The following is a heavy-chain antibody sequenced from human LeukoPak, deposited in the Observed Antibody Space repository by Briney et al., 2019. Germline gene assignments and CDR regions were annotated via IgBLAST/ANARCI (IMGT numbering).Heavy chain of an antibody. CDR2: INPSGGST. Sequence: ASVKVSCKASGYTFTSYYMHWVRQAPGQGLEWMGIINPSGGSTSYAQKFQGRVTMTRDMSTSTVYMELSSLRSEDTAVYYCARTGPILAYYYYYYMDVWGKGTTVTISS. CDR1: GYTFTSYY. D-gene: IGHD3-3*01. J-gene: IGHJ6*03. CDR3: ARTGPILAYYYYYYMDV. V-gene: IGHV1-46*01.